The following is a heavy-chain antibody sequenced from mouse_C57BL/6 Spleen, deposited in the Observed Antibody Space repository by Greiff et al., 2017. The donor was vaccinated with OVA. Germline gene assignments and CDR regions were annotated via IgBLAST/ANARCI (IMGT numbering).Heavy chain of an antibody. V-gene: IGHV1-61*01. D-gene: IGHD5-5*01. Sequence: QVQLQQPGAELVRPGSSVKLSCKASGYTFTSYWMDWVKQRPGQGLEWIGNIYPSDSETHYNQKFKDKATLTVDKSSSTAYMQLSSLTSEDSAVYYCARSRTTYYFDYWGQGTTLTVSS. CDR2: IYPSDSET. CDR3: ARSRTTYYFDY. J-gene: IGHJ2*01. CDR1: GYTFTSYW.